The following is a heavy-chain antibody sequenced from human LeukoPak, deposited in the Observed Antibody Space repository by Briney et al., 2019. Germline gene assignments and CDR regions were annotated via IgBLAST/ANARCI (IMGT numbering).Heavy chain of an antibody. CDR2: IKSKTDGGTT. D-gene: IGHD3-16*01. CDR1: GFTFSNAW. V-gene: IGHV3-15*01. Sequence: GGSLRLSCVASGFTFSNAWMNWVRQAPGKGLEWVGRIKSKTDGGTTDYAAPVKGRFTISRDDSKNTLYLQMNSLKTEDTAVYYCTGEDNANIDFDYWGQGTLVTVSS. J-gene: IGHJ4*02. CDR3: TGEDNANIDFDY.